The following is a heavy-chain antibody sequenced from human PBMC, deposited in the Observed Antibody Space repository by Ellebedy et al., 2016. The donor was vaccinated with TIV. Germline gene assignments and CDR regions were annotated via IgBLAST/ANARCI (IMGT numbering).Heavy chain of an antibody. J-gene: IGHJ4*02. D-gene: IGHD1-26*01. CDR2: IYFSGIT. CDR1: DGSISNFH. Sequence: MPGGSLRPSCTVSDGSISNFHWSWIRQPPGKGLEWIGYIYFSGITNYNPSLKTRVTMSVETSKNQFSLKLSSVTTADTAVYYCARWVGHFDFWGQGAQVTVSS. CDR3: ARWVGHFDF. V-gene: IGHV4-59*01.